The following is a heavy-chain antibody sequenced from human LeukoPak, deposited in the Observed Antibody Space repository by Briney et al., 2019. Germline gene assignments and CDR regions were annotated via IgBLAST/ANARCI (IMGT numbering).Heavy chain of an antibody. J-gene: IGHJ1*01. CDR1: GGSISSYY. CDR2: IFYSGST. V-gene: IGHV4-59*08. CDR3: ATLRYCGGGSCFPKYFQH. D-gene: IGHD2-15*01. Sequence: SETLSLTCTVSGGSISSYYWSWIRQPPGKGLEWIGYIFYSGSTGYNPSLKSRVTISVDTSKSQFSLRLSSVTAADTAVYYCATLRYCGGGSCFPKYFQHWGQGSLVTVSS.